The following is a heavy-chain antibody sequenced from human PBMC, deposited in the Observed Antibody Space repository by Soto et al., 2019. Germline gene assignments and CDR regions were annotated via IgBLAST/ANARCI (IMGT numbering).Heavy chain of an antibody. CDR2: ISGSGGST. V-gene: IGHV3-23*01. CDR3: AKAWEIFGVVIGYGMDV. J-gene: IGHJ6*02. D-gene: IGHD3-3*01. CDR1: GFTFSSYA. Sequence: GGSLRLSCAASGFTFSSYAMSWVRQAPGKGLEWVSAISGSGGSTYYADSVKGRFTISRDNSKNTLYLQMNSLRAEDTAVYYCAKAWEIFGVVIGYGMDVWGQGTTVTVSS.